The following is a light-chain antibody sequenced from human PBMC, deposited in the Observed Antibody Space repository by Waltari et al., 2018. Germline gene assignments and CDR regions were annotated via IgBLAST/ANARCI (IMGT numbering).Light chain of an antibody. V-gene: IGLV1-47*01. J-gene: IGLJ3*02. CDR2: RNN. CDR3: AAWDDSLSGWV. Sequence: QSVLTQPPSASGTPGQRVTISCSGSSSNIGTNNVNWYQQLPGTAPKLLIYRNNRRPSGVPDRFSGSKSGTSASLAISGLRSEDEADYYCAAWDDSLSGWVFGGGTKLTVL. CDR1: SSNIGTNN.